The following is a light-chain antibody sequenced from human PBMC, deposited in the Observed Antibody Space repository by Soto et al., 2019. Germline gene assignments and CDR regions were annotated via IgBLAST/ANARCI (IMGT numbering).Light chain of an antibody. CDR2: GTS. J-gene: IGKJ1*01. V-gene: IGKV3-20*01. Sequence: DIVLTHSPGTLSLSPWEIATLSCRASQSVDSTYITWYQQKPGQAPRLLIYGTSGRATGIPDRFSGSGSGTDFTLTISRLEPEDFAVYYCQHYDSSRTFGQGTKVDIK. CDR3: QHYDSSRT. CDR1: QSVDSTY.